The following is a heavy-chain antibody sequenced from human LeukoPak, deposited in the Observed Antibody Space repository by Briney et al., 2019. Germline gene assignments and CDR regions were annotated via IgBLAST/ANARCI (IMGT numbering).Heavy chain of an antibody. Sequence: SETLSLTCTVSGGSISSCSYYWVWIRQPPGKGLEWIGSIYYSGSTYYNPSLKSRVTISVDTSKNQFSLKLSSVTAADTAVYYCARTPIDYDSSGYYSLDYWGQGTLVTVSS. J-gene: IGHJ4*02. CDR1: GGSISSCSYY. CDR2: IYYSGST. D-gene: IGHD3-22*01. CDR3: ARTPIDYDSSGYYSLDY. V-gene: IGHV4-39*01.